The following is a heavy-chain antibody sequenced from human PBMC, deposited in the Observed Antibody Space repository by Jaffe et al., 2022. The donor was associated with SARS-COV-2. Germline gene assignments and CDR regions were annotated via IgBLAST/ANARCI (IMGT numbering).Heavy chain of an antibody. CDR3: ATASRGDYGRFDS. V-gene: IGHV4-61*02. J-gene: IGHJ4*02. CDR2: IYARGST. CDR1: GGSITSAFYY. D-gene: IGHD4-17*01. Sequence: QVQLQESGPGLVKPSQTLSLTCTVSGGSITSAFYYWTWIRRPAGKGLEWIGHIYARGSTNYNPSLKSRVTMSVDASKSQFSLRLSSVTAADTAIYYCATASRGDYGRFDSWGRGTLVTVSS.